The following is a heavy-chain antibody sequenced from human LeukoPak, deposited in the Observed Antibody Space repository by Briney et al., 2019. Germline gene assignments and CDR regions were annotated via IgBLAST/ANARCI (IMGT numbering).Heavy chain of an antibody. CDR3: ASSSPVYYYDSSGYVGAGGDAFDI. CDR1: GGSVNSGGSY. CDR2: IYYSGST. J-gene: IGHJ3*02. V-gene: IGHV4-30-4*08. D-gene: IGHD3-22*01. Sequence: PSETLSLTCTVSGGSVNSGGSYWSWIRQPPGKGLEWIGYIYYSGSTYYNPSLKSRVTISVDTSKNQFSLKLSSVTAADTAVYYCASSSPVYYYDSSGYVGAGGDAFDIWGQGTMVTVSS.